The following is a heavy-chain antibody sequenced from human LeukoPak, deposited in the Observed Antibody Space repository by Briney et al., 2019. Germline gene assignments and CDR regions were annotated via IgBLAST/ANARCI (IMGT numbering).Heavy chain of an antibody. CDR1: GFTVSSNY. Sequence: GGSLRLSCAASGFTVSSNYMSWVRQVPGKGLEWVSVIYSGGSTYSADSVKGRFTISRDNSKNTLYLQMNSLRAEDTAVYYCASSVRGATEYYFDHWGQGTLVTVSS. J-gene: IGHJ4*02. V-gene: IGHV3-53*01. CDR2: IYSGGST. CDR3: ASSVRGATEYYFDH. D-gene: IGHD1-26*01.